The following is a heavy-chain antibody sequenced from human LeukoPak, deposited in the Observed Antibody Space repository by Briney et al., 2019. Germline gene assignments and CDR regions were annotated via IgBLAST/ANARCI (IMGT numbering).Heavy chain of an antibody. CDR1: GGSISSYY. CDR2: IYYSGST. CDR3: ARDRGDGGRTMVRGVNNWLDP. Sequence: SETLSLTCTVSGGSISSYYWGWIRQPPGKGLEWIGSIYYSGSTYYNPSLKSRVTISVDTSKNQFSLKLSSVTAADTAVYYCARDRGDGGRTMVRGVNNWLDPWGQGTLVTVSS. J-gene: IGHJ5*02. D-gene: IGHD3-10*01. V-gene: IGHV4-39*07.